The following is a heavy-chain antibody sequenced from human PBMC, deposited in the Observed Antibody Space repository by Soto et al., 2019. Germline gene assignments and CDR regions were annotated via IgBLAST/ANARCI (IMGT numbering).Heavy chain of an antibody. CDR3: ARRYYGGNYWYFDH. V-gene: IGHV4-59*08. J-gene: IGHJ2*01. CDR2: IHYSGST. D-gene: IGHD4-17*01. Sequence: QVQLQESGPGLVKPSETQSLTCTVAGGSISTYYWSWIRQPPGNGLEWIGYIHYSGSTNYNPSLKSRVAISVDTSKNQFSLKLTSVTAADTAVYYCARRYYGGNYWYFDHWGRGTLVTVSS. CDR1: GGSISTYY.